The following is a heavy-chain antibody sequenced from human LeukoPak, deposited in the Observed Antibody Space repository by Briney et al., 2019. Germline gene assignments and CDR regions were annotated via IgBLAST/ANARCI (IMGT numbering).Heavy chain of an antibody. CDR1: GFTFTNSA. Sequence: ASVKVSCKASGFTFTNSAMQWVRQARGQRLEWIGWIVVGSGNTNYAQKFQERVTITRDMSKSTAYMELSRLRSEDTAVYYCTAGGGEWELLFDDYWGQGTLVTVSS. J-gene: IGHJ4*02. V-gene: IGHV1-58*02. CDR3: TAGGGEWELLFDDY. D-gene: IGHD1-26*01. CDR2: IVVGSGNT.